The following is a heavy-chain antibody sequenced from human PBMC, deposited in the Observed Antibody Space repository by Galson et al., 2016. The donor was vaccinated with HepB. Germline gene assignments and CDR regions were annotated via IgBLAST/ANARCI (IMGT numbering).Heavy chain of an antibody. V-gene: IGHV4-4*02. CDR1: GGSISSRHW. D-gene: IGHD2-21*02. CDR2: IYHTGSA. CDR3: ANLGYCSGDCYSVN. Sequence: SETLSLTCGVSGGSISSRHWWSWVRQSPGKGLEWIGEIYHTGSANYNPSLKSRVTISVDKSKNHFSLELNSVTAADTAVYYCANLGYCSGDCYSVNWVQGTMVTVSS. J-gene: IGHJ4*02.